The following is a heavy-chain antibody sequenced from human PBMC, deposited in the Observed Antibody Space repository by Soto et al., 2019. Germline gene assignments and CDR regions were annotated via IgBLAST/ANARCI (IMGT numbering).Heavy chain of an antibody. CDR1: GVSISSYY. J-gene: IGHJ5*02. D-gene: IGHD6-25*01. Sequence: QVQLQESGPGLVKPSETLSLTCTVSGVSISSYYWSWIRQPPGKGLEWIGYIYYSGSTNYNPSLKSRVTISVDKSKNPFSLKLSSVTAADTAVYYCARPHGGSSGWDNWFDPWGQGTLVTVSS. V-gene: IGHV4-59*01. CDR3: ARPHGGSSGWDNWFDP. CDR2: IYYSGST.